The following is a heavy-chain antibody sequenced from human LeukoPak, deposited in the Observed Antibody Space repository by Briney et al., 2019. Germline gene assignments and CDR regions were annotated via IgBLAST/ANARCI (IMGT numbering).Heavy chain of an antibody. J-gene: IGHJ4*02. CDR3: AREERGYSDFEY. Sequence: GSSVKVSCKASGYTFSGYNMHWVRQAPGQGLEWMGWINPNSGGSNYAQSFQGRVTMTRDTSISTAYMELSRLRSDDTAVYYCAREERGYSDFEYWGQGTLVTVSS. D-gene: IGHD5-18*01. V-gene: IGHV1-2*02. CDR2: INPNSGGS. CDR1: GYTFSGYN.